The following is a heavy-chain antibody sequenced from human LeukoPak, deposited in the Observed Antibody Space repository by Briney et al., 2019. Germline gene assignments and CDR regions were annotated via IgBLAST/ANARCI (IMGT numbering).Heavy chain of an antibody. D-gene: IGHD3-16*01. CDR3: ATVGGNY. Sequence: GGSLRLSCAASGFSFDDYGMSWVRQVPGEGLEWVSGISGKGDRKDYADSVKGRFTISRDNANNTLYLQLKRLRAEDTAFYYCATVGGNYWGQGTLVAVSS. J-gene: IGHJ4*02. CDR2: ISGKGDRK. CDR1: GFSFDDYG. V-gene: IGHV3-20*04.